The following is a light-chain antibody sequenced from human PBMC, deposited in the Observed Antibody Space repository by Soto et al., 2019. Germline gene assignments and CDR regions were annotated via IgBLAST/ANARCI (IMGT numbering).Light chain of an antibody. J-gene: IGKJ4*01. CDR1: QSVSSSY. CDR2: GPS. CDR3: QHYGGSLT. V-gene: IGKV3-20*01. Sequence: EIVLTQSPGTLSLSPGERATLSCRASQSVSSSYLAWYQQKPGQAPRILIYGPSSRATGIPDRFSGSGSGTDFTLIISRLETEELAVYDCQHYGGSLTFGGGTKVEIK.